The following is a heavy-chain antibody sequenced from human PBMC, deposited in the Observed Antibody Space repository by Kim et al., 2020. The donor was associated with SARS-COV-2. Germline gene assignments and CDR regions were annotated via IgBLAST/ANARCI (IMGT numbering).Heavy chain of an antibody. CDR2: ISSSSSYI. Sequence: GGSLRLSCAASGFTFSSYSMNWVRQAPGKGLEWVSSISSSSSYIYYADSAKGRFTISSDNAKKSLYLQMNSRRAEDAAVYYCARYPTPSSYAFASWGQGTMITDSS. CDR3: ARYPTPSSYAFAS. CDR1: GFTFSSYS. V-gene: IGHV3-21*01. J-gene: IGHJ3*02. D-gene: IGHD2-2*01.